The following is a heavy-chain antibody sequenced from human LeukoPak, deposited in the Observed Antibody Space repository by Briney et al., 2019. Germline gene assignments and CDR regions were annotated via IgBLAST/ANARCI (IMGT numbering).Heavy chain of an antibody. D-gene: IGHD3-10*01. V-gene: IGHV1-8*01. CDR1: GCTFTSYD. J-gene: IGHJ5*02. CDR3: ARGKAMVRGVMGSWFDP. Sequence: GASVKVSCKASGCTFTSYDFNWVRQATGQGLEWMGWMNPNSGNTGYAQKFQGRVTMTRNTSISTAYMELSSLRSEDTALYYCARGKAMVRGVMGSWFDPWGQGTLVTVSS. CDR2: MNPNSGNT.